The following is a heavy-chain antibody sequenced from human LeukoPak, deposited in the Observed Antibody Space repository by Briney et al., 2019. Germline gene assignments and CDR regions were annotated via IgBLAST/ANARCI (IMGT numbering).Heavy chain of an antibody. J-gene: IGHJ4*02. Sequence: KPGEPLKISCKTSGYSFTRYWIGWVRQMPGKGLEWMGIMYPADSDTRYSPSLQGQITISADKSNTTAYLQWSSLKASDTAMYYCGRGYGSASFFDSWGQGTLITVTS. CDR1: GYSFTRYW. V-gene: IGHV5-51*03. CDR2: MYPADSDT. CDR3: GRGYGSASFFDS. D-gene: IGHD3-10*01.